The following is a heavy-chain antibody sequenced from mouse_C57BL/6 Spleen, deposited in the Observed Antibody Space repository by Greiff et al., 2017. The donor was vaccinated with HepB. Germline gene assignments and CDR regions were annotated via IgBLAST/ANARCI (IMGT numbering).Heavy chain of an antibody. Sequence: EVQGVESGGGLVKPGGSLKLSCAASGFTFSSYAMSWVRQTPEKRLEWVATISDGGSYTYYPDNVKGRFTISRDNAKNNLYLQMSHLKSEDTAMYYCARDRDGLYYFDYWGQGTTLTVSS. CDR1: GFTFSSYA. CDR2: ISDGGSYT. D-gene: IGHD2-3*01. J-gene: IGHJ2*01. V-gene: IGHV5-4*01. CDR3: ARDRDGLYYFDY.